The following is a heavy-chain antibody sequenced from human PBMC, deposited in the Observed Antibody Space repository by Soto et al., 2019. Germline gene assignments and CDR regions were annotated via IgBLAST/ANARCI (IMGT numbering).Heavy chain of an antibody. CDR3: AKDLSVWFGELEGYYYMDV. CDR2: ISGSGGST. V-gene: IGHV3-23*01. J-gene: IGHJ6*03. D-gene: IGHD3-10*01. Sequence: GGSLRLSCAASGFTFSSYAMSWVRQAPGKGLEWVSAISGSGGSTYYADSVKGRFTISRDNSKNTLYLQMNSLRAEDTAVYYCAKDLSVWFGELEGYYYMDVWGKGTTVTVSS. CDR1: GFTFSSYA.